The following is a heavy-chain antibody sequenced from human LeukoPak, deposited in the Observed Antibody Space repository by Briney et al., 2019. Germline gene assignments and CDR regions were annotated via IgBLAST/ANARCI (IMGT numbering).Heavy chain of an antibody. CDR3: AREGVVRLFYCMDV. D-gene: IGHD2/OR15-2a*01. CDR2: IYYSGST. Sequence: SETLSLTCTVSGGSISSSSYYWGWIRQPPGKGLEWIGSIYYSGSTYYNPSLKSRVTISVDTSKNQFSLKLSSVTAADTAVYYCAREGVVRLFYCMDVWGKGTTVTISS. V-gene: IGHV4-39*02. J-gene: IGHJ6*03. CDR1: GGSISSSSYY.